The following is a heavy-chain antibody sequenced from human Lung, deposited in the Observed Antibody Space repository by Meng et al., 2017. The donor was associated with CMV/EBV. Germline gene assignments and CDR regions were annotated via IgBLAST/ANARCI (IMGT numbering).Heavy chain of an antibody. J-gene: IGHJ6*02. CDR2: IYSGDDST. CDR3: AKVKWGGYYYYYGMEV. CDR1: GFTFSTFA. V-gene: IGHV3-23*03. D-gene: IGHD7-27*01. Sequence: ESXKISXAASGFTFSTFAMSWVRQAPGKGLQWVSVIYSGDDSTYYADSVKGRFTISRDNSKIMLYLQMNSLRAEDSSVYFCAKVKWGGYYYYYGMEVWGRGXPVTVSS.